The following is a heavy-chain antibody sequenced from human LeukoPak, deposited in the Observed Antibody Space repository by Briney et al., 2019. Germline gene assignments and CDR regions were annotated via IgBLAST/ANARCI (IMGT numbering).Heavy chain of an antibody. D-gene: IGHD3-10*01. Sequence: GGSLRLSCAASGFTLSGYWMSWVRQAPGKGLEWVANIKEDGSETYYVDSVKGRFTISRDNARNSLYLHMNSLTAEDTAMYYCARDWVAGVPFDAFDIWGQGTMVSVSS. V-gene: IGHV3-7*01. J-gene: IGHJ3*02. CDR1: GFTLSGYW. CDR3: ARDWVAGVPFDAFDI. CDR2: IKEDGSET.